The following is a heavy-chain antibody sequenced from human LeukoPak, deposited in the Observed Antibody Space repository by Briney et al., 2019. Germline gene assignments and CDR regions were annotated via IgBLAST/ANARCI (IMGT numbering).Heavy chain of an antibody. CDR1: GFTFSSYW. J-gene: IGHJ3*02. D-gene: IGHD7-27*01. V-gene: IGHV3-7*01. CDR2: IKQDGSEK. Sequence: PGGSLRLSCAASGFTFSSYWMSWVRRAPGKGLEWVANIKQDGSEKYYVDSVKGRFTISRDNAKNSLYLQMNSLRAEDTAVYYCARRQFNWGSALDIWGQGTMVTVSS. CDR3: ARRQFNWGSALDI.